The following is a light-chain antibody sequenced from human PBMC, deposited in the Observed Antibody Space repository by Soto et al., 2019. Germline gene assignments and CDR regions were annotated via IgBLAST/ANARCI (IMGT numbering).Light chain of an antibody. CDR2: GAS. CDR3: QQYDSSPRT. J-gene: IGKJ1*01. CDR1: QSVKINY. Sequence: IVLTQSPGTLSLSPGERATLSCRASQSVKINYLAWYQQKPGQGPRLLMYGASSRATGIPDRFSGSGSGTDFTLTISRLEPEDFAVYYCQQYDSSPRTFGQGTKVEIK. V-gene: IGKV3-20*01.